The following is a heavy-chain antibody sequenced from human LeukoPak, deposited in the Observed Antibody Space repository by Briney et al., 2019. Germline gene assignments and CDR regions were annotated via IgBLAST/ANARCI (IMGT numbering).Heavy chain of an antibody. CDR2: ISGSGGNT. V-gene: IGHV3-23*01. J-gene: IGHJ4*02. Sequence: GGSLRLSCAASGFTFNNYAMSWVRQAPGKGLEWVSGISGSGGNTYYADSVKGRFTSSRDNSKNTLYLQMNSLRVEDTAVYFCARDGGRWLQSYYFDYWGRGNLVIVSS. CDR3: ARDGGRWLQSYYFDY. CDR1: GFTFNNYA. D-gene: IGHD5-24*01.